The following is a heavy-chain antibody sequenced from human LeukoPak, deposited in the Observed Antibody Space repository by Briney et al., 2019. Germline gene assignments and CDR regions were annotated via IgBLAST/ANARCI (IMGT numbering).Heavy chain of an antibody. CDR2: INAYNGNT. CDR1: RYTDTSYG. J-gene: IGHJ4*02. Sequence: GSVKVSCTASRYTDTSYGISWVRQSPGQGREGMGWINAYNGNTNNAKKLQGRVTMTTDTSTSTAYMELRSLRSDDTAVYYCARVGLRYFDDYWGQGTLVTVSS. CDR3: ARVGLRYFDDY. V-gene: IGHV1-18*04. D-gene: IGHD3-9*01.